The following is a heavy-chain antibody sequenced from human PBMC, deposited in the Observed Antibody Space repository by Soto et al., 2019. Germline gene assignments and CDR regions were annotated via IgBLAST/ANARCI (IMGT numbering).Heavy chain of an antibody. CDR3: ARDYDSSGYPRYYFNY. CDR2: IWYDGSNK. D-gene: IGHD3-22*01. V-gene: IGHV3-33*01. Sequence: GGSLRLSCAASGFTFSSYGMHWVRQAPGKGLEWVAVIWYDGSNKYYADSVKGRFTISRDNSKNTLYLQMNSLRAEDTAVYYCARDYDSSGYPRYYFNYWGQGTLVTV. CDR1: GFTFSSYG. J-gene: IGHJ4*02.